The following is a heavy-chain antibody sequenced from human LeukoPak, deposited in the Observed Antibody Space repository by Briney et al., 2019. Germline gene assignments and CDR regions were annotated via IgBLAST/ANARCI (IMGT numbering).Heavy chain of an antibody. Sequence: ASVKVSCKVSGYTLTELSMHWVRQAPGKGLEWMGGFDPEDGETIYAQKFQGRVTMTEDTSTDTAYMELNSLRSEDTAVYYCATDGIWNDVGFWFDPWGQGTLVTVSS. J-gene: IGHJ5*02. D-gene: IGHD1-1*01. CDR1: GYTLTELS. CDR2: FDPEDGET. V-gene: IGHV1-24*01. CDR3: ATDGIWNDVGFWFDP.